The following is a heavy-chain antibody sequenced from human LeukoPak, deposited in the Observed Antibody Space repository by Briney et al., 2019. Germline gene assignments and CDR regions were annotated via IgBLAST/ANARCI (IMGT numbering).Heavy chain of an antibody. CDR1: GFTFSSYG. V-gene: IGHV3-33*01. J-gene: IGHJ4*02. D-gene: IGHD6-6*01. Sequence: GGSLRLSCAASGFTFSSYGMPWVRQAPGKGLEWVAVIWYDGSNKYYADSVKGRFTISRDNSKNTLYLQMNSLRAEDTAVYYCARVSGIAARYGFFDYWGQGTLVTVSS. CDR2: IWYDGSNK. CDR3: ARVSGIAARYGFFDY.